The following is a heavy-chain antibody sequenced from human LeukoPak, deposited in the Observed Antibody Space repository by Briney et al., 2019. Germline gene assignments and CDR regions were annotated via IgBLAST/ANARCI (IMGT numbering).Heavy chain of an antibody. Sequence: PGGSLRLSCAASGFTFNTYWMHWVRQAPGKGLVWVSRINSDGRSTSYADSMKGRFTISRDNAKKTLYLQMNSLRVEETAVYYCARDQGGATRIDYWGQGTLVTVSS. D-gene: IGHD1-26*01. CDR3: ARDQGGATRIDY. V-gene: IGHV3-74*01. J-gene: IGHJ4*02. CDR2: INSDGRST. CDR1: GFTFNTYW.